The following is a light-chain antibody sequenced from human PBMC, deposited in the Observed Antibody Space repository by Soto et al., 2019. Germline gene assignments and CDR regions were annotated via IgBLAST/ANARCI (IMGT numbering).Light chain of an antibody. CDR1: SSDVGSYTS. J-gene: IGLJ1*01. CDR2: EGS. V-gene: IGLV2-23*01. CDR3: CSYAGNPYV. Sequence: QSVLTQPASVSGSPGQSIAISCPGTSSDVGSYTSVSWYQQHPGKAPKLMIYEGSKRPSGVSDRFSGSKSGITASLTISGLQAEDEADYYCCSYAGNPYVFGTGTKLTVL.